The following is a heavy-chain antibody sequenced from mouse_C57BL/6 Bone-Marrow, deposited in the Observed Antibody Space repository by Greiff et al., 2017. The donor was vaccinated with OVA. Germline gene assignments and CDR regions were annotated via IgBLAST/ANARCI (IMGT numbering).Heavy chain of an antibody. CDR3: TPLLRTTYFDV. D-gene: IGHD1-1*01. CDR1: GIDFSRYW. J-gene: IGHJ1*03. V-gene: IGHV6-6*01. Sequence: EVKLLQSGGGLVQPGGSLKLSCAASGIDFSRYWMSWVRRAPEKGLEWVAEIRNKANNHATYYAESVKGRFTISRDDSKSSVYLQMNSLRAEDTGIYYCTPLLRTTYFDVWGTGTTVTVSS. CDR2: IRNKANNHAT.